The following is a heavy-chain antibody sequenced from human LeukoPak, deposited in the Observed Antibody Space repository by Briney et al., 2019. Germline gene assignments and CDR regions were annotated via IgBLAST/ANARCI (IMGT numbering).Heavy chain of an antibody. D-gene: IGHD6-19*01. CDR2: ITPIFGTA. J-gene: IGHJ6*02. CDR1: GGTFSSYA. Sequence: SVKVSCKASGGTFSSYAISWVRQAPGQGLEWMGGITPIFGTANCAQKFQGRVTITADESTSTAYMELSSLRSEDTAVYYCARDPTSLMAVAVGDGMDVWGQGTTVTVSS. CDR3: ARDPTSLMAVAVGDGMDV. V-gene: IGHV1-69*13.